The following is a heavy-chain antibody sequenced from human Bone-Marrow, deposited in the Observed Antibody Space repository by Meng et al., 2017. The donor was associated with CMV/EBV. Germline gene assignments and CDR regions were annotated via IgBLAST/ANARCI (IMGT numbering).Heavy chain of an antibody. Sequence: GGSLRLSCAASGFTFSDYYMSWIRQAPGKGLEWVSVIYSGGSTYYADSVKGRFTISRDNSKNTLYLQMNSLRAEDTAVYYCARGYSSSSRFLFNYWGQGTLVTVSS. V-gene: IGHV3-53*01. CDR2: IYSGGST. D-gene: IGHD6-6*01. J-gene: IGHJ4*02. CDR1: GFTFSDYY. CDR3: ARGYSSSSRFLFNY.